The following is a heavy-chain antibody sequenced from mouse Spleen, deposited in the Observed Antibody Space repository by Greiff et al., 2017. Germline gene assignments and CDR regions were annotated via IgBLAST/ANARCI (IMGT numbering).Heavy chain of an antibody. CDR2: INPYNGDT. D-gene: IGHD1-1*01. J-gene: IGHJ4*01. CDR1: GYSFTGYF. CDR3: ARYYGSPYYAMDY. V-gene: IGHV1-20*01. Sequence: VQLKQSGPELVKPGDSVKISCKASGYSFTGYFMNWVMQSHGKSLEWIGRINPYNGDTFYNQKFKGKATLTVDKSSSTAHMELRSLTSEDSAVYFCARYYGSPYYAMDYWGQGTSVTVSS.